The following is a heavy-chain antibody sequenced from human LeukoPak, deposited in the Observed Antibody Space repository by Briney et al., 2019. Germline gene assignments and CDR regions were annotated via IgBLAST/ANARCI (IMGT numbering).Heavy chain of an antibody. Sequence: GGSLRLSCAASGFIFSSYGIHWVRQAPGKGLEWVAFIRYDGSKKYYADSVKGRFIISRDNAKNTLYLQMNSLRAEDTGVYYCAKESSSGFLFWGQGTLVTVSS. D-gene: IGHD6-19*01. CDR2: IRYDGSKK. J-gene: IGHJ4*02. CDR1: GFIFSSYG. CDR3: AKESSSGFLF. V-gene: IGHV3-30*02.